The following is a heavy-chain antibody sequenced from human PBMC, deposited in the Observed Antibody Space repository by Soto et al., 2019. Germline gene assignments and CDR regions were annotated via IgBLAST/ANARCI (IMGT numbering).Heavy chain of an antibody. CDR2: IYYTGNT. Sequence: PSETLSLTCSVSGGSIVDYYWSWIRQPPGKGLEWIGFIYYTGNTRYNPSLGSRVTISLDTSKNQFSLKLTSATAADTAFYSCARDVNRWELRGFFDPWGRGALGTVSS. J-gene: IGHJ5*02. CDR3: ARDVNRWELRGFFDP. D-gene: IGHD1-7*01. V-gene: IGHV4-59*01. CDR1: GGSIVDYY.